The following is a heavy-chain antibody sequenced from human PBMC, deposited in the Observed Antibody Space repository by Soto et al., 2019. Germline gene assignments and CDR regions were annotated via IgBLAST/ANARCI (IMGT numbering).Heavy chain of an antibody. CDR3: AGREGHNRRKPPYYYYYYGIRV. CDR1: GFTFSSYE. V-gene: IGHV3-48*03. D-gene: IGHD2-15*01. Sequence: GGSLRLSCAASGFTFSSYEMNWVRQAPGKGLERISYIRGSGSTLSHTDSVKGRFTISRDNAKSSLYLQMNSLTAEDTAVYYLAGREGHNRRKPPYYYYYYGIRVWGQGTTVTGSS. J-gene: IGHJ6*02. CDR2: IRGSGSTL.